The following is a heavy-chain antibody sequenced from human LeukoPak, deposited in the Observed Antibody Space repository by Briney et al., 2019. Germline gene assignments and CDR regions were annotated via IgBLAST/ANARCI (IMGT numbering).Heavy chain of an antibody. V-gene: IGHV4-4*07. CDR2: NYTTGST. Sequence: PSETLSLTCTVSGGSMTSYFWSWIRQSAGKGLEWVGRNYTTGSTNYNPSLKSRVTMSVDTSKNQFSLRLSSVTAADTAVYYCARARAEYYDILTGYYAFDIWGQGTMVTVSS. CDR1: GGSMTSYF. D-gene: IGHD3-9*01. CDR3: ARARAEYYDILTGYYAFDI. J-gene: IGHJ3*02.